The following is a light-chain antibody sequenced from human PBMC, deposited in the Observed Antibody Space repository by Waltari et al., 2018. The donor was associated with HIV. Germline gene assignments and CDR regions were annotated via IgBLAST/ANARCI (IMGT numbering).Light chain of an antibody. Sequence: QSVLTQPPSAPGTPGQRVTIACSGGSSNIGSGSVSWYQHLPGMAPKPRIHRNNQRPSGVPDRFSGSKSGTSASLTISGLRSEDEADYYCAVWDGSLSDYVFGSGTQVTVL. V-gene: IGLV1-47*01. J-gene: IGLJ1*01. CDR3: AVWDGSLSDYV. CDR2: RNN. CDR1: SSNIGSGS.